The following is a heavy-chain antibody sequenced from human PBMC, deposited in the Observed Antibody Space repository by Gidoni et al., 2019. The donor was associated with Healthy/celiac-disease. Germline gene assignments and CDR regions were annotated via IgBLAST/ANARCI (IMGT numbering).Heavy chain of an antibody. J-gene: IGHJ6*02. Sequence: EVQLVESGGGLVQPGGSLRLSCAASGFPVSSNYMSWVRQAPGKGLEWVSVIYSGGSTYYADSGKGRFTISRHNSKNTLYLQMNSLRAEDTAVYYCASPYQPDYYGMDVWGQGITVTVSS. V-gene: IGHV3-53*04. CDR2: IYSGGST. CDR3: ASPYQPDYYGMDV. CDR1: GFPVSSNY. D-gene: IGHD2-2*01.